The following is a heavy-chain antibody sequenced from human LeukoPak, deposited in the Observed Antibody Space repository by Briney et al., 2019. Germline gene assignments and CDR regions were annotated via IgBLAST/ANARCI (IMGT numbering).Heavy chain of an antibody. CDR1: GFTFSSYS. CDR3: VRESNSWYYFDY. Sequence: KAGGSLRLSCAASGFTFSSYSMNWVRQAPGKGLEWVSSISSSSSYIYYADSVKGRFTISRDNAKNSLYLQMNSLRVEDTAVYYCVRESNSWYYFDYWGQGALVTVSS. D-gene: IGHD6-13*01. V-gene: IGHV3-21*01. J-gene: IGHJ4*02. CDR2: ISSSSSYI.